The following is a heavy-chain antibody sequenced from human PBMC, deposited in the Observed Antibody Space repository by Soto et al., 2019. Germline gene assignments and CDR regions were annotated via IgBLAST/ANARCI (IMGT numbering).Heavy chain of an antibody. CDR1: GFTFSSYA. CDR3: AKDSSGYYDSSGYYPRWTGGIDY. J-gene: IGHJ4*02. V-gene: IGHV3-23*01. CDR2: ISGSGGST. Sequence: GGSLRLSCAASGFTFSSYAMSWVRQAPGKGLKWVSAISGSGGSTYYADSVKGRFTISRDNSKNTLYLQMNSLRAEDTAVYYCAKDSSGYYDSSGYYPRWTGGIDYWGQGTLVTVSS. D-gene: IGHD3-22*01.